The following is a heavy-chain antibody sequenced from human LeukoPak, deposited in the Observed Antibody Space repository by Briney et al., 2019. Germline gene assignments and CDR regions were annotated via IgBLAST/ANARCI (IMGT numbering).Heavy chain of an antibody. CDR1: RFTFSSYA. D-gene: IGHD5-18*01. CDR2: ISGTGGST. J-gene: IGHJ4*02. Sequence: GGSLRLSCAASRFTFSSYALSWVRQAPGKGLEWVSVISGTGGSTYYADSVKGRFTISRDNSKNTLYLQMNSLRAEDTAVYYCAKVGVRGYSTPPRNGFDYWGQGTLVTVSS. V-gene: IGHV3-23*01. CDR3: AKVGVRGYSTPPRNGFDY.